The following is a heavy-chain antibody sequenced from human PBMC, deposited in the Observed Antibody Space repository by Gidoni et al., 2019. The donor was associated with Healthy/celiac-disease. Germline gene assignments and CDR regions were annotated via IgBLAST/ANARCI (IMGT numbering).Heavy chain of an antibody. CDR1: GGSFSGYY. CDR3: ARPEVATRIFDY. Sequence: QVQLQQWGAGLLKPSETLSLPCAVYGGSFSGYYWSWIRQPPGKGLEWIGEINHSGSTNYNPSLKSRVTISVDTSKNQFSLKLSSVTAADTAVYYCARPEVATRIFDYWGQGTLVTVSS. CDR2: INHSGST. V-gene: IGHV4-34*01. D-gene: IGHD5-12*01. J-gene: IGHJ4*02.